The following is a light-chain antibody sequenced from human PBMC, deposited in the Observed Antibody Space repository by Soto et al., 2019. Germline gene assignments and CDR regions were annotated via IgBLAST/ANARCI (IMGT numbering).Light chain of an antibody. J-gene: IGKJ3*01. Sequence: DIQMTQSPSSLSASVGDRVTITCQASQDISNYLNWYQQKPGKAPKLLIYDASNLETGVLSRFSGSGSGTDFTFTISSLQPEDIATYYCQQYDNLPGFGPGTKVDIK. CDR1: QDISNY. V-gene: IGKV1-33*01. CDR3: QQYDNLPG. CDR2: DAS.